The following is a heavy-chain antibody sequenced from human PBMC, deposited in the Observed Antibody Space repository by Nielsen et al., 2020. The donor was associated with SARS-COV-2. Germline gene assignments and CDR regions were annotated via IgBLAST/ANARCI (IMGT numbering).Heavy chain of an antibody. CDR3: ARLTRDYDFWSGYYTDYGMDV. J-gene: IGHJ6*02. D-gene: IGHD3-3*01. CDR1: GGSISSGGYY. Sequence: SETLSLTCTVSGGSISSGGYYWGWIRQPPGKGLEWIGSIYYSGSTYYNPSLKSRVTISVDTSKNQFSLKLSSVTAADTAVYYCARLTRDYDFWSGYYTDYGMDVWGQGTTVTVSS. CDR2: IYYSGST. V-gene: IGHV4-39*01.